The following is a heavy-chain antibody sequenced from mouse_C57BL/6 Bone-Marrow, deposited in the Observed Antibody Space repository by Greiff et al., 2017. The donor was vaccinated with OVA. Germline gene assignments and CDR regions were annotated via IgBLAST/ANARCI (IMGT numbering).Heavy chain of an antibody. CDR3: ARSSCAWFAY. CDR1: GYTFTSYW. V-gene: IGHV1-64*01. CDR2: IHPNSGST. Sequence: QVQLQQPGAELVKPGASVKLSCKASGYTFTSYWMHWVKQRPGQGLEWIGMIHPNSGSTNYNEKFKSKATLTADKSSSTAYMQLSSLTSEDSAVYYCARSSCAWFAYWGQGTLVTVSA. J-gene: IGHJ3*01.